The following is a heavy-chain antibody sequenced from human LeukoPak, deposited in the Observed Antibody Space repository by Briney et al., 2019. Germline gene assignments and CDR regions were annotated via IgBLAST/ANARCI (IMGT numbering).Heavy chain of an antibody. CDR2: IWYDGSNK. J-gene: IGHJ4*02. Sequence: GGSLRLSCAASRFTLSSYGMHWVRQAPGKGLEWVAVIWYDGSNKYYADSVKGRFTISRDNSKNTLYLQMNSLRAEDTAVYYCARGGPYYGSGSYYNPYYFDYWGQGTLVTVSS. V-gene: IGHV3-33*01. CDR1: RFTLSSYG. CDR3: ARGGPYYGSGSYYNPYYFDY. D-gene: IGHD3-10*01.